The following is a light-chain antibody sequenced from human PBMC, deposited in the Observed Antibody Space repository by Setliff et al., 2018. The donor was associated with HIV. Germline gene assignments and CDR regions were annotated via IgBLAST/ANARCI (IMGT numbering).Light chain of an antibody. CDR1: SSDVGGYNY. CDR3: CSYAGSYKV. CDR2: DVN. J-gene: IGLJ1*01. Sequence: QSALTQPPSVSGSPGQSVTISCTGTSSDVGGYNYVSWYQQHPGKAPKLMIYDVNKRPSGVPDRFSGSKSGNTASLTISGLQAEDEADYYCCSYAGSYKVFGTGTKGTVL. V-gene: IGLV2-11*01.